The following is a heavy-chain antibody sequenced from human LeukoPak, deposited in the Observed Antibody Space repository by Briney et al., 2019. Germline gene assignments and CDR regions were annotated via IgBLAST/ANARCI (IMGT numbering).Heavy chain of an antibody. CDR2: INPSGGST. D-gene: IGHD2-2*01. J-gene: IGHJ4*02. CDR1: GYTFTSYY. V-gene: IGHV1-46*01. CDR3: ASGAYDYGDY. Sequence: GASVKVSCKASGYTFTSYYMHWVRQAPGQGLEWMGIINPSGGSTSYAQKFQGRVTMTRDMSTRTVYMELSSLRSEDTAVYYCASGAYDYGDYWGQGTLVTVSS.